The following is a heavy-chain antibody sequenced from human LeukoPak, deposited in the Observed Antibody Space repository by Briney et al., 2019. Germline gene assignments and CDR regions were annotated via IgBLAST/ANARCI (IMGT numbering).Heavy chain of an antibody. J-gene: IGHJ4*02. Sequence: GGSLRLSCAASGFTFRSYAMSWVRQAPGKGLEWVSAISGSGGSTYYADSVKGRFTISRDNSKNTLYLQMNSLRAEDTAVYYCAKVTYYDFWSGYPDYWGQGTLVTVSS. CDR1: GFTFRSYA. V-gene: IGHV3-23*01. CDR3: AKVTYYDFWSGYPDY. CDR2: ISGSGGST. D-gene: IGHD3-3*01.